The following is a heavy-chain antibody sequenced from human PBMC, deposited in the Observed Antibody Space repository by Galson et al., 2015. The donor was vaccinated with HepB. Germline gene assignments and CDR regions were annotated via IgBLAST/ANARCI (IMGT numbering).Heavy chain of an antibody. D-gene: IGHD4-23*01. CDR1: GFTFDDYG. V-gene: IGHV3-20*04. J-gene: IGHJ4*02. CDR2: INWNGGST. CDR3: ARASRGNSVDFDY. Sequence: SLRLSCAASGFTFDDYGMSWVRQAPGKGLEWVSGINWNGGSTGYADSVKGRFTISRDNAKNSLYLQMNSLRDEDTAVYYCARASRGNSVDFDYWGQGTPVIVS.